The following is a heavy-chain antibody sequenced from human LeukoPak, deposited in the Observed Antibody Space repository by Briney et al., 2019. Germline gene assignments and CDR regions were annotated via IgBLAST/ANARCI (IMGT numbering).Heavy chain of an antibody. V-gene: IGHV3-23*01. CDR2: ISGSGGST. CDR1: GFTFSDYA. J-gene: IGHJ4*02. Sequence: GGSLRLPCVVSGFTFSDYAMTWVRQAPGKGLEWVSVISGSGGSTYYADSVKGRFTISRDNSKNTLYLQMNSLRAEDTAVYYCARRGYWGQGTLVTVSS. CDR3: ARRGY. D-gene: IGHD1-14*01.